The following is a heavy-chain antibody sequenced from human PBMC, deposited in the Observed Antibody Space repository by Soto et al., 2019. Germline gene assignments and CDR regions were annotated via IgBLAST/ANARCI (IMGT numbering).Heavy chain of an antibody. CDR1: GFTFSSYA. J-gene: IGHJ6*02. D-gene: IGHD6-13*01. V-gene: IGHV3-23*01. CDR2: ISGSGGST. Sequence: GGSLRLSCAASGFTFSSYAMSWVRQAPGKGLEWVSAISGSGGSTYYADSVKGRFTISRDNSKNTLYLQMNSLRAEDTAVYYCAKDRGYSSSWYDYYYGMDVWGQGTTVTVSS. CDR3: AKDRGYSSSWYDYYYGMDV.